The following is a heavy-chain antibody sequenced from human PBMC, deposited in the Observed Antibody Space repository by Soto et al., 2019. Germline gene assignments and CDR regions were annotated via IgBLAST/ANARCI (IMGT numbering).Heavy chain of an antibody. Sequence: QVQLVQSGAEVKKPGASVKVSCKASGYTFTGYYMLWVRQAPGQGLEWMGWINPNSGGTNYAQKFQGWVTMTRDTSISTAYMELSRLRSDDTAVYYCARDRSTRKIYNWFDPWGQGTLVTVSS. CDR1: GYTFTGYY. CDR3: ARDRSTRKIYNWFDP. V-gene: IGHV1-2*04. D-gene: IGHD2-2*01. J-gene: IGHJ5*02. CDR2: INPNSGGT.